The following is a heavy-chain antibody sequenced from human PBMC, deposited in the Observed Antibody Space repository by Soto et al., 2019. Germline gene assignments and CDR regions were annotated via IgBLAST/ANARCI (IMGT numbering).Heavy chain of an antibody. V-gene: IGHV1-3*01. CDR1: GYTFTSYA. D-gene: IGHD3-10*01. CDR2: INAGNGNT. Sequence: ASVKVSCKASGYTFTSYAMHWVRQAPGQRLEWMGWINAGNGNTKYSQKFQGRVTITRDTSASTAYMELSSLRSEDTAVYYCARDGDVLLWFGYGMDVWGQGTTVTVSS. J-gene: IGHJ6*02. CDR3: ARDGDVLLWFGYGMDV.